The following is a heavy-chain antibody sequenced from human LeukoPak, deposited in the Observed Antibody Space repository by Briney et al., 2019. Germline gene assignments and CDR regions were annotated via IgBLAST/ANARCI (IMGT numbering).Heavy chain of an antibody. CDR1: GGSISSYY. CDR3: ARAGILTGYYAIDY. Sequence: PSETLSLTCTVSGGSISSYYWSWIRQPPGKGLEWIGYIYYSGSTNYNPSLKSRVTISVDTSKNQFSLKLSSVTAADTAVYYCARAGILTGYYAIDYWGQGTLVTVSS. CDR2: IYYSGST. V-gene: IGHV4-59*12. J-gene: IGHJ4*02. D-gene: IGHD3-9*01.